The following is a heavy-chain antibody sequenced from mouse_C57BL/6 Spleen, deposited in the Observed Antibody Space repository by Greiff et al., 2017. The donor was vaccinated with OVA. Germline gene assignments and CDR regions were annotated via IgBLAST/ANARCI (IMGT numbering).Heavy chain of an antibody. CDR1: GYTFTSYW. CDR2: IHPNSGST. V-gene: IGHV1-64*01. Sequence: QVQLQQPGAELVKPGASVKLSCKASGYTFTSYWMHWVKQGPGQGLEWVGMIHPNSGSTNYNEKFKSKATLTVDKSSSTAYMQLSSLTSEDSAVYYCATVYYSNYNWYFDVWGTGTTVTVSS. CDR3: ATVYYSNYNWYFDV. J-gene: IGHJ1*03. D-gene: IGHD2-5*01.